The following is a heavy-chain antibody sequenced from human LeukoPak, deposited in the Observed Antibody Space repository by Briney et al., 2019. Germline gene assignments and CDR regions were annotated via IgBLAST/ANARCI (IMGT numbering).Heavy chain of an antibody. D-gene: IGHD3-10*01. CDR2: TNHSVGT. CDR1: SGSFSGYY. CDR3: ARGHTRITMLRGSRSAYYFDY. J-gene: IGHJ4*02. Sequence: SETLSLTCSVYSGSFSGYYWSWIRQPPGKGREWIGGTNHSVGTNYTPSLKSRVTMSLDTSKNQFSLKLSSVTAADTAVYYCARGHTRITMLRGSRSAYYFDYWGQGTLVTVSS. V-gene: IGHV4-34*01.